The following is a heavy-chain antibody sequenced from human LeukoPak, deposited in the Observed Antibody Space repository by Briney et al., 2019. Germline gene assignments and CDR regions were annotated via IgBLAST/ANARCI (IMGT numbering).Heavy chain of an antibody. D-gene: IGHD3-10*01. Sequence: GGSLRLSCAASGFTFSGSAMHWVRQASGKGLEWVGRIRSKANSYATAYAASVKGRFTISRDDSKNTAYLQMNSLKTEDTAVYYCTRWGESGESSSMDVWGQGTTVTVSS. J-gene: IGHJ6*02. V-gene: IGHV3-73*01. CDR3: TRWGESGESSSMDV. CDR2: IRSKANSYAT. CDR1: GFTFSGSA.